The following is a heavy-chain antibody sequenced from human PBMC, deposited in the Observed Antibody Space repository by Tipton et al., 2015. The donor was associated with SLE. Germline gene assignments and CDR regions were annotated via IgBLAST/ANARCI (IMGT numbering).Heavy chain of an antibody. Sequence: TLSLTCTVSGGSISSSSYYWGWIRQPPGKGLEWIGSIYYSGSTYYNPSLKSRVTISVDTSKNQFSLKLSSVTAADTAVYYCARDQGPRSSWYYFDYWGQGTLATVSS. J-gene: IGHJ4*02. D-gene: IGHD6-13*01. V-gene: IGHV4-39*07. CDR3: ARDQGPRSSWYYFDY. CDR2: IYYSGST. CDR1: GGSISSSSYY.